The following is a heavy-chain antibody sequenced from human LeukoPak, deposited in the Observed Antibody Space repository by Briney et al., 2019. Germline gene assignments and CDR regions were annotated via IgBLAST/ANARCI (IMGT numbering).Heavy chain of an antibody. CDR1: GFTFSGSA. V-gene: IGHV3-73*01. D-gene: IGHD2-21*02. CDR2: IRSKANSYAT. CDR3: TSGLAGVVTATADY. J-gene: IGHJ4*02. Sequence: GGSLRLSCAASGFTFSGSAMHWVRQASGKGLEWVGRIRSKANSYATAYAASVKGRFTISRDDSKNTAYLQMNSLKTEDTAVYYCTSGLAGVVTATADYWGQGTLVTVSS.